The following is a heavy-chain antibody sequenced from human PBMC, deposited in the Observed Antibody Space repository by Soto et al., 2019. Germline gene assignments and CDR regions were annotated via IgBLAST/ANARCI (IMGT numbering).Heavy chain of an antibody. Sequence: PSETLSLTFAVSGGSISSSNWWSWVRPPPGKGLEWIGEIYHSGSTNYNPSLKSRVTISVDKSKNQFSLKLSSVTAADTAVYYCARGEYQLLFGRYYGMDVWGQGTTVTVSS. V-gene: IGHV4-4*02. D-gene: IGHD2-2*01. CDR2: IYHSGST. CDR1: GGSISSSNW. CDR3: ARGEYQLLFGRYYGMDV. J-gene: IGHJ6*02.